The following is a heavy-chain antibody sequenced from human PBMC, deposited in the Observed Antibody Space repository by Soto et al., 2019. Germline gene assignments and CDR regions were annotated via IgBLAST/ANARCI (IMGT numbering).Heavy chain of an antibody. V-gene: IGHV4-61*01. Sequence: PSETLSLTCTVSGGSVSSGSYYWSWIRQPPGKGLEWIGYIYYSGSTNYNPSLKSRVTISVDTSKNQFSLKLSSVTAADTAVYYCARDRYYDSSGHDAFDIWGQGTMVTVSS. CDR1: GGSVSSGSYY. J-gene: IGHJ3*02. CDR2: IYYSGST. CDR3: ARDRYYDSSGHDAFDI. D-gene: IGHD3-22*01.